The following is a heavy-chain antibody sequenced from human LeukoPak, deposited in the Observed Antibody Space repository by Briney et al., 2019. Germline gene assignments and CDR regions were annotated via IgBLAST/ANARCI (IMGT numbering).Heavy chain of an antibody. V-gene: IGHV3-49*04. CDR1: GFTFGDYA. D-gene: IGHD2-21*02. J-gene: IGHJ4*02. CDR3: ARDRDWSLDH. Sequence: GGSLRLSCSTSGFTFGDYAMSWVRQAPGKGLEWVGFIQAKAYGGATKYAASVNGRFSISRDDSQSIANLQMNDLKTEDTAVYYCARDRDWSLDHWGQGTLVTVSS. CDR2: IQAKAYGGAT.